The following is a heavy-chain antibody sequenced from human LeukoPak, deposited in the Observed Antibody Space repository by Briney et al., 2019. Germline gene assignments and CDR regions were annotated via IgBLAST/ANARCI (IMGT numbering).Heavy chain of an antibody. V-gene: IGHV4-34*01. CDR3: ALRGGGYFDY. Sequence: TSETLSLTCAVYGGSFSGYHWSWIRQPPGKGLEWIGEINHSGSTNYNPSLKSRVTISVDTSKNQFSLKMSSVTAADTAVYYCALRGGGYFDYWGQGTLVTVSS. J-gene: IGHJ4*02. D-gene: IGHD3-16*01. CDR2: INHSGST. CDR1: GGSFSGYH.